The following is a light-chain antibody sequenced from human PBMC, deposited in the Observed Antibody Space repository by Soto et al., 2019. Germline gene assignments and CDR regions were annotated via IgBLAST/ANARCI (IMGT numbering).Light chain of an antibody. CDR1: QSVSSN. J-gene: IGKJ1*01. CDR3: QQYGSSGT. V-gene: IGKV3-20*01. Sequence: IVLTQSPGTLSLSPGERTTLSCRASQSVSSNLAWYQQKPGQAPRLLIYGASTRATGIPDRFSGSGSGTDFTLTISRLEPEDFAVYYCQQYGSSGTFGQGTKVDI. CDR2: GAS.